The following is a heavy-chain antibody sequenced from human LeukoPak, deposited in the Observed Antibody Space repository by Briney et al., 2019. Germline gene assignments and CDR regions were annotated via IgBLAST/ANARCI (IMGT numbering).Heavy chain of an antibody. J-gene: IGHJ4*02. D-gene: IGHD3-22*01. CDR1: GFTFDDYA. CDR2: ISWNSGSI. V-gene: IGHV3-9*01. Sequence: PGRSLRLSCAASGFTFDDYAMHWVRQAPGKGLEWVSGISWNSGSIGYADSVKGRFTISRDNVKNSLYLQMNSLRAEDTALYYCAKDMSYDSSGSYFDYWGQGTLVTVSS. CDR3: AKDMSYDSSGSYFDY.